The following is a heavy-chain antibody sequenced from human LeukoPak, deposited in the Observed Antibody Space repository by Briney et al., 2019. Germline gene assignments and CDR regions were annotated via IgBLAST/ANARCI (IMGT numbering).Heavy chain of an antibody. CDR2: IYTRGST. V-gene: IGHV4-4*07. J-gene: IGHJ4*02. D-gene: IGHD5-24*01. CDR1: GGSINNYY. Sequence: TSSETLSLTCTVSGGSINNYYWSWIRQPAGKGLEWIGRIYTRGSTNYNPSLKSRVTMSVDTSKSQFSLKLSSVTAADTAVYYCARGRLQLPIWGQGTLVTVSS. CDR3: ARGRLQLPI.